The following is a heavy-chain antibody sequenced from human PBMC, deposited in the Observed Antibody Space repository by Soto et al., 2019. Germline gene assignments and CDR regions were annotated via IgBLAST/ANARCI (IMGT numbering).Heavy chain of an antibody. J-gene: IGHJ6*02. D-gene: IGHD2-15*01. CDR2: ISAYNGNT. CDR3: AREYCSGGSCLRSYYYYGMDV. Sequence: ASVKVSCKASGYTFTSYGISWVRQAPGQGLEWMGWISAYNGNTNYAQKLQGRVTMTTGTSTSTAYMELRSLRSDDTAVYYCAREYCSGGSCLRSYYYYGMDVWGQGTTVTVSS. V-gene: IGHV1-18*01. CDR1: GYTFTSYG.